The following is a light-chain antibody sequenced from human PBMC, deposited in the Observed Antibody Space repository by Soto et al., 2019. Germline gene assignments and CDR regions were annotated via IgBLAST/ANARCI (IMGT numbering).Light chain of an antibody. Sequence: DIQMTQSPFTLSASVGDRVTITCRASHSISSWLAWYQQKPGKAPNLLIYAASTLESGVPSRFSGSGSGTEFTLTISSLQPDDFATYYCQQYNSYWTFGQGTKVDIK. CDR2: AAS. CDR1: HSISSW. J-gene: IGKJ1*01. V-gene: IGKV1-5*01. CDR3: QQYNSYWT.